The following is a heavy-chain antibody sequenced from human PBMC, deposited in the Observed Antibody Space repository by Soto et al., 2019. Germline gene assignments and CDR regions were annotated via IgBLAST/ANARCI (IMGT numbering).Heavy chain of an antibody. Sequence: QVQLQQWGAGLLKPSETLSLTCAVYGGSFSDYYWNWIRQPPGKGLEGVGEISPTGITKYNPTLNSRDTPAVAAARNQCFPKRTSVPAADTPVYDCATPRKNHDYYGMDDWGQGTRVTVSS. V-gene: IGHV4-34*01. CDR3: ATPRKNHDYYGMDD. J-gene: IGHJ6*02. CDR2: ISPTGIT. D-gene: IGHD3-3*01. CDR1: GGSFSDYY.